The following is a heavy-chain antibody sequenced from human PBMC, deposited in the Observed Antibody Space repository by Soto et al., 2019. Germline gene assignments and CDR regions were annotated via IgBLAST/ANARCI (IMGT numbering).Heavy chain of an antibody. Sequence: GGSLRLSCAASGFTFSGSAMHWVRQASGKGLEWVGRIRSKANSYATAYAASVKGRFTISRDDSKNTAYLQMNSLKTEDTAVYYCTRLLSSRSKIDYWGQGTLVTVSS. CDR2: IRSKANSYAT. CDR3: TRLLSSRSKIDY. J-gene: IGHJ4*02. V-gene: IGHV3-73*01. CDR1: GFTFSGSA.